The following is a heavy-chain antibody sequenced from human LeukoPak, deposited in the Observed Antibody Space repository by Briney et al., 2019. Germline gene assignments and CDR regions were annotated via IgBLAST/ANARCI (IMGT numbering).Heavy chain of an antibody. V-gene: IGHV1-69*05. Sequence: GSSVKVSCKASGGTFSGYGINWVRQAPGQGLEWMGKIIPIFGTPNYAQKFQGRVTITTDESARTAYMELSSLRSEDTALYYCAASMVTFGGIIDYYFDYWGQGTLVTVSS. J-gene: IGHJ4*02. CDR2: IIPIFGTP. CDR3: AASMVTFGGIIDYYFDY. CDR1: GGTFSGYG. D-gene: IGHD3-16*02.